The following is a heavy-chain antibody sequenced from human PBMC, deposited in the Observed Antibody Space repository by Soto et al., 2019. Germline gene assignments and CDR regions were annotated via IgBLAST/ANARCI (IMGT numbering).Heavy chain of an antibody. D-gene: IGHD5-18*01. Sequence: ASVKVSCKASGYTFTGYYMHWVRQAPGQGLEWMGWINPNSGGTNYAQKFQGWVTMTRDTSISTAYMELSRLRSDDTAVYYCARGRGTAVEYYFDYWGQGTLVTVSS. CDR3: ARGRGTAVEYYFDY. V-gene: IGHV1-2*04. CDR1: GYTFTGYY. J-gene: IGHJ4*02. CDR2: INPNSGGT.